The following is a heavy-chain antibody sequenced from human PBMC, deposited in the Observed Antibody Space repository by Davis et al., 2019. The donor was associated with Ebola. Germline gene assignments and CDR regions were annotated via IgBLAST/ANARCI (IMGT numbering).Heavy chain of an antibody. J-gene: IGHJ6*02. Sequence: GGSLRLSCAASGFTVSSNHMSWVRQAPGRGLECVSVISNLAMKTFYSDSVQGRFIISRDNSKSIVSLQMNNLRVDDTAIHYCADPLSSVWGQGTTVTVSS. CDR1: GFTVSSNH. CDR3: ADPLSSV. V-gene: IGHV3-53*01. CDR2: ISNLAMKT.